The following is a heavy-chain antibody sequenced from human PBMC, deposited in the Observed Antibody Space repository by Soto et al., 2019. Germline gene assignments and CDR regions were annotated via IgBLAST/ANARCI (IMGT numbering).Heavy chain of an antibody. CDR2: IYYSGST. D-gene: IGHD6-13*01. J-gene: IGHJ4*02. V-gene: IGHV4-30-4*01. CDR1: GGSISSGDYY. CDR3: ARERRGRSSSSWYVDEYYFDY. Sequence: SETLSLTCTVSGGSISSGDYYWSWIRQPPGKGLEWIGYIYYSGSTYYNPSLKSRVTISVDTSKNQFSLKLSSVTAADTAVYYCARERRGRSSSSWYVDEYYFDYWGQGTLVTVSS.